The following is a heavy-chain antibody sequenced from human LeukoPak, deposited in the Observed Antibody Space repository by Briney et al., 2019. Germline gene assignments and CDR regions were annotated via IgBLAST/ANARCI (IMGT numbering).Heavy chain of an antibody. V-gene: IGHV3-66*01. D-gene: IGHD1-26*01. CDR3: ARDPYSGNYGNYYYYYMDV. J-gene: IGHJ6*03. Sequence: GGSLRLSCAASGFTVSSNYMSWVRQAPGKGLEWVSVIYRCGCTYYADSVKGRFTISRDNSKNTLYVQMNSLRAEDTAVYYCARDPYSGNYGNYYYYYMDVWGKGTTVTISS. CDR2: IYRCGCT. CDR1: GFTVSSNY.